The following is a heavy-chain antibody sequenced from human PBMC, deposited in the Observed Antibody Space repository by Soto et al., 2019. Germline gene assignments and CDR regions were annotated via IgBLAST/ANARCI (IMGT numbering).Heavy chain of an antibody. J-gene: IGHJ6*02. CDR2: INAGNGNT. V-gene: IGHV1-3*01. CDR1: GYTFTSYA. Sequence: GASVKVSCKASGYTFTSYAMHWVRQAPGQRLEWMGWINAGNGNTKYSQKFQGRVTITRDTSASTAYMELSSLRSEDTAVYYCARGKYGSGSYWYYYYYGMDVWGQGTTVTVS. CDR3: ARGKYGSGSYWYYYYYGMDV. D-gene: IGHD3-10*01.